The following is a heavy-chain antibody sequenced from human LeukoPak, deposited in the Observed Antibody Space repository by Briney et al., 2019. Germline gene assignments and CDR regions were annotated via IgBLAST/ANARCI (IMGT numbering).Heavy chain of an antibody. CDR1: GGTFSSYA. V-gene: IGHV1-69*04. CDR3: AREGSNWFGELSLDY. J-gene: IGHJ4*02. D-gene: IGHD3-10*01. Sequence: GASVKVSCKASGGTFSSYAISWVRQAPGQGLEWMGRIIPILGIANYAQKFQGRVTITADKSTSTAYMELSSLRSEDTAVYYCAREGSNWFGELSLDYWGQGTLVTVSS. CDR2: IIPILGIA.